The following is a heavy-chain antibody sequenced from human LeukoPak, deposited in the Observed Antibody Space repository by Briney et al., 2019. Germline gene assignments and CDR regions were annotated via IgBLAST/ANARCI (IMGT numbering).Heavy chain of an antibody. V-gene: IGHV3-23*01. CDR2: IGGSGSPK. Sequence: GGSLRLSCAASGFTFSNYATSWVRQTPGKGLEWVSTIGGSGSPKFYTDSVKGRFTISRDNSRNTLHLQMNSLSAEDSAIYYCVKDFDYWGQGTPVTVSS. CDR1: GFTFSNYA. CDR3: VKDFDY. J-gene: IGHJ4*02.